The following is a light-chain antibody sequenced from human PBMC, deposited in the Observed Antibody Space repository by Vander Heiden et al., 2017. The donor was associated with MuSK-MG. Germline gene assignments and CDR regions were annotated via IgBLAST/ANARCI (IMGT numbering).Light chain of an antibody. Sequence: EIVMPQPPATLSVSPGERATLSCRASQSVSSNLAWFQQKPGQAPRLLIYEASARATGISARFSGGGSGTKFTLTINSLQPEDAAVYYCQQYNDWSPYTFGQGTNLEIK. CDR2: EAS. CDR1: QSVSSN. J-gene: IGKJ2*01. V-gene: IGKV3-15*01. CDR3: QQYNDWSPYT.